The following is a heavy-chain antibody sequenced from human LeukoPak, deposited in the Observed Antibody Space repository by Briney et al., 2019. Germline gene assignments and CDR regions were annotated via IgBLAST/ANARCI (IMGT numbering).Heavy chain of an antibody. V-gene: IGHV3-21*01. Sequence: GGSLRLSCEASGFTFSSYSMNWVRQAPGKGLEWVSSISASSSYIYYADSVKGRFTISRDNSKNTLYLQMSSLRPEDTAVYYCVKARGSGSYSFDYWGQGTLVTVSS. CDR2: ISASSSYI. D-gene: IGHD1-26*01. CDR3: VKARGSGSYSFDY. J-gene: IGHJ4*02. CDR1: GFTFSSYS.